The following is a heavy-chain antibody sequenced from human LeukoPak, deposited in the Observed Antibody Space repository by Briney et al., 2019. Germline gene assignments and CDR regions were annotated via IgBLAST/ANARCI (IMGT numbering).Heavy chain of an antibody. Sequence: GGSLRLSCTVSGFTFGDYAMSWVRQAPGKGLEWLTFIRSEGYGGTAESAASVKGRFTISRDDSKSLAYLQLNRLETEDTAVYYCARTLRAAAGKYYFDSWGQGTLVTVSS. J-gene: IGHJ4*02. V-gene: IGHV3-49*04. CDR2: IRSEGYGGTA. CDR1: GFTFGDYA. D-gene: IGHD6-13*01. CDR3: ARTLRAAAGKYYFDS.